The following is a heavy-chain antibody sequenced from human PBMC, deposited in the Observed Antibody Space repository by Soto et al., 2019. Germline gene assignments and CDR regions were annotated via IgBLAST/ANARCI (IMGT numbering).Heavy chain of an antibody. CDR1: GFTFSSYG. Sequence: GGSLRLSCAASGFTFSSYGMHWVRQAPGKGLEWVAVISYDGSNKYYADSVKGRFTISRDNSKNTLYLQMNSLRAEDTAVYYCAKGTEGVDYIGGSYRELIFDYWGQGTRVTVPS. D-gene: IGHD3-16*02. CDR3: AKGTEGVDYIGGSYRELIFDY. J-gene: IGHJ4*02. CDR2: ISYDGSNK. V-gene: IGHV3-30*18.